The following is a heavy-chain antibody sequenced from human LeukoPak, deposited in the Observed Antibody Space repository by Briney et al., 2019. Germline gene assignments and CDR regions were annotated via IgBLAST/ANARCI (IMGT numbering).Heavy chain of an antibody. CDR2: IIPIFGTA. D-gene: IGHD6-19*01. J-gene: IGHJ4*02. CDR1: GGTFSSYA. V-gene: IGHV1-69*05. CDR3: ATEQWLARGYFDY. Sequence: SVKVSCKASGGTFSSYAISWVRQAPGQGLEWMGGIIPIFGTANYAQKFQGRVTITTDESTSTAYMELSSLRSEDTAVYYCATEQWLARGYFDYWGQGTLVTVSS.